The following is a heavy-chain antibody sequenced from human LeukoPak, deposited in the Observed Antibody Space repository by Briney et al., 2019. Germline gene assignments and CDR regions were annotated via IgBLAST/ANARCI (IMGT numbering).Heavy chain of an antibody. CDR2: ISGSGDRT. CDR1: GFTLSAHW. J-gene: IGHJ3*02. V-gene: IGHV3-23*01. CDR3: AKDPNGDYVGAFDS. D-gene: IGHD4-17*01. Sequence: GGSLRLSCAAFGFTLSAHWMSWVRQAPGKGLEWVSAISGSGDRTYYADSVKGRFTISRDNSKNTLYLQMNSLRAEDTAVYYCAKDPNGDYVGAFDSWGQGTMVTVSS.